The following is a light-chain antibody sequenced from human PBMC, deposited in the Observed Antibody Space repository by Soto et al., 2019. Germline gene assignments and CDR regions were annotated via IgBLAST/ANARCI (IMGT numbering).Light chain of an antibody. V-gene: IGLV1-51*01. CDR2: DNY. J-gene: IGLJ1*01. CDR3: GTWDSTLTAYV. Sequence: SVLTQPPSVSAAPGQKVTISCSGSSSNIGNNYVSWYQQLPGTGPKVLIYDNYTRPSGIPGRFSGSKSGTSATLGITGLQTGDEADYYCGTWDSTLTAYVFGTGTKVTVL. CDR1: SSNIGNNY.